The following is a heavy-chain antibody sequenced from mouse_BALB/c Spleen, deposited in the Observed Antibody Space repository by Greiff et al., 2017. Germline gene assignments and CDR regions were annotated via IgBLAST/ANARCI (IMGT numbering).Heavy chain of an antibody. J-gene: IGHJ4*01. V-gene: IGHV14-1*02. CDR1: GFNIKDYY. Sequence: EVQRVESGAELVRPGALVKLSCKASGFNIKDYYMHWVKQRPEQGLEWIGWIDPENGNTIYDPKFQGKASITADTSSNTAYLQLSSLTSEDTAVYYCALMDYWGQGTSVTVAS. CDR2: IDPENGNT. CDR3: ALMDY.